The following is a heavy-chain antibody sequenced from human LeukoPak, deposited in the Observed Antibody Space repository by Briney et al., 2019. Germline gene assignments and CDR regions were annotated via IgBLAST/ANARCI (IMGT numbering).Heavy chain of an antibody. CDR3: AGGTGLPPANYYYYGMDV. J-gene: IGHJ6*02. Sequence: PGGSLRLSCAASGFTFSSYAMSWVRQAPGKGLEWVSTISGSGGSTYYADSVKGRFTISRDSSKNTLSVQMNSLRAEDTAVYYCAGGTGLPPANYYYYGMDVWGQGTTVTVSS. V-gene: IGHV3-23*01. CDR2: ISGSGGST. D-gene: IGHD3/OR15-3a*01. CDR1: GFTFSSYA.